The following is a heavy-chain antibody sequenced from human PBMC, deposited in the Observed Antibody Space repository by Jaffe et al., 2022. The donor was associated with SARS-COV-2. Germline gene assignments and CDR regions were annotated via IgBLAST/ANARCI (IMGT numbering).Heavy chain of an antibody. CDR3: ARDQRAAGRPYYDYVWGSYRLYYFDY. V-gene: IGHV3-7*01. CDR1: GFTFSSYW. CDR2: IKQDGSEK. J-gene: IGHJ4*02. Sequence: EVQLVESGGGLVQPGGSLRLSCAASGFTFSSYWMSWVRQAPGKGLEWVANIKQDGSEKYYVDSVKGRFTISRDNAKNSLYLQMNSLRAEDTAVYYCARDQRAAGRPYYDYVWGSYRLYYFDYWGQGTLVTVSS. D-gene: IGHD3-16*02.